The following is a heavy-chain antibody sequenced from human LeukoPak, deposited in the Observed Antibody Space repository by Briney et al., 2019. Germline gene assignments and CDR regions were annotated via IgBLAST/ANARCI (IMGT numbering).Heavy chain of an antibody. J-gene: IGHJ6*02. Sequence: SETLSLTCTVSGGSISSSSYYWSWIRQPPGKGLEWVGYIYYSGSTNYNPSLESRVTISVDTSKNQFSLKLSSVTAADTAVYYCARGPLGRGSGKKTFGMDVWGQGTTVTVSS. CDR1: GGSISSSSYY. V-gene: IGHV4-61*05. CDR2: IYYSGST. D-gene: IGHD2-15*01. CDR3: ARGPLGRGSGKKTFGMDV.